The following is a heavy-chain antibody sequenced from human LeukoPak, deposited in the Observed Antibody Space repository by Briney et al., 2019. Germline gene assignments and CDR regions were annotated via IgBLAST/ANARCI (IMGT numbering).Heavy chain of an antibody. CDR3: ARGVVGDIGLYFDY. V-gene: IGHV4-34*01. CDR2: INHSGST. CDR1: GGSFSGYF. J-gene: IGHJ4*02. D-gene: IGHD2-21*01. Sequence: SETLSLTCAVYGGSFSGYFWSWIRQPPGKGLEWIGEINHSGSTNYNPSLKSRVTISVDTSKNQFPLKLSSVTAADTAVYYCARGVVGDIGLYFDYWGQGTLVTVSS.